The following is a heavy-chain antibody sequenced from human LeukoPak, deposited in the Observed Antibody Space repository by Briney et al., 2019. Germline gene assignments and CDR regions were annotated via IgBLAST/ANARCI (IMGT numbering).Heavy chain of an antibody. CDR1: GGSISSGSCY. V-gene: IGHV4-61*02. D-gene: IGHD6-13*01. CDR2: IYTSGNT. Sequence: NPSQTLSLTCTVSGGSISSGSCYWSWIRQPPWKGLEWIGRIYTSGNTNYNPSLNIRVTISVDTSKNQFSMKLSSVTAADTAVYYCARAREGAAAGPRMNWFDPWGQGTLVTVSS. J-gene: IGHJ5*02. CDR3: ARAREGAAAGPRMNWFDP.